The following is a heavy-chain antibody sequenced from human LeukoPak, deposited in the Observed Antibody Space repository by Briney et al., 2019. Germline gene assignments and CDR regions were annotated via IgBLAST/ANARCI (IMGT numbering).Heavy chain of an antibody. CDR2: VYYSGST. V-gene: IGHV4-39*01. Sequence: SETLSLTCTVSGGSISSSSYYWGWIRQPPGKGLEWIRSVYYSGSTYYNPSLKSRVTISIDTSKNQFYLKLRSVTAADTAVFYCARRGPESGGYYFDYWGQGTLVTVSS. J-gene: IGHJ4*02. CDR1: GGSISSSSYY. CDR3: ARRGPESGGYYFDY. D-gene: IGHD3-22*01.